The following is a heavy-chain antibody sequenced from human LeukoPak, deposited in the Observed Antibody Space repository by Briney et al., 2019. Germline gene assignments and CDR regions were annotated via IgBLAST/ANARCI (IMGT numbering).Heavy chain of an antibody. CDR3: ARYGSGSNYRDPFDS. CDR1: GFTFSSYS. D-gene: IGHD3-10*01. J-gene: IGHJ4*02. V-gene: IGHV3-21*01. CDR2: ISSSSSYI. Sequence: GGSLRLSCAASGFTFSSYSMNWVRRAPGKGLEWVSSISSSSSYIYYADSVKGRFTISRDNAKNSLYLQMNSLRAEDTAVYFCARYGSGSNYRDPFDSWGQGTLVTVSS.